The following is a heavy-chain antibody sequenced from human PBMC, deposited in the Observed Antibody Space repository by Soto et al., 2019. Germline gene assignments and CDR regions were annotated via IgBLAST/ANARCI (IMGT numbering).Heavy chain of an antibody. V-gene: IGHV1-3*01. CDR3: ASSRITMVPYGMDV. D-gene: IGHD3-10*01. J-gene: IGHJ6*02. CDR2: NNAGNGNT. Sequence: QVQLVQSGAEVKKPGASVKVSCKASGYTFTSYAMHWVRQAPGQRLEWMGWNNAGNGNTKYSQKFQGRVTITRDTSASTAYMELSSLRSEDTAVYYCASSRITMVPYGMDVWGQGTTVTVSS. CDR1: GYTFTSYA.